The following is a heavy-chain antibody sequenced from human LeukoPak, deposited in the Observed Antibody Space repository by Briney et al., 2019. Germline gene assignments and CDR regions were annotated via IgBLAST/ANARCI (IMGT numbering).Heavy chain of an antibody. CDR1: GYTFTSYY. D-gene: IGHD6-13*01. Sequence: ASVKVSCKASGYTFTSYYMHWVRQAPGQGLEWMGIINPSGGSTSHAQKFQGRVTMTRDTSTSTVYMELSSLRSEDTAVYYCARGGAEQQLVLSWFDPWGQGTLVTVSS. V-gene: IGHV1-46*03. CDR2: INPSGGST. CDR3: ARGGAEQQLVLSWFDP. J-gene: IGHJ5*02.